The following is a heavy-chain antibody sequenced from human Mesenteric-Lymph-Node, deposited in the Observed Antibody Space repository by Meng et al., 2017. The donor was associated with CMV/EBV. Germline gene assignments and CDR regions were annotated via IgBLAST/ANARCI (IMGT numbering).Heavy chain of an antibody. CDR3: ARVHLEEYFWSGSMDC. V-gene: IGHV3-23*01. D-gene: IGHD3-3*01. CDR2: ISGGGGGST. Sequence: GGSLRLSCAASGVTFSNYAMSWVRQAPGKGLEWVSGISGGGGGSTYYAHSVKGRFTISRDNSKNTLNLQINSPRAEDTAVYYCARVHLEEYFWSGSMDCWGQGTLVTVSS. J-gene: IGHJ4*02. CDR1: GVTFSNYA.